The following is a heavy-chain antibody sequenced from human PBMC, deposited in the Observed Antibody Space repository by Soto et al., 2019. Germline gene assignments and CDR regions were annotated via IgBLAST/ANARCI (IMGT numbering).Heavy chain of an antibody. CDR2: IWYDGSNK. V-gene: IGHV3-33*01. D-gene: IGHD3-10*01. CDR3: ARDEASFGESILDY. J-gene: IGHJ4*02. Sequence: QVQLVESGGGVVQPGRSLRLSCAASGFTFSSYGMHWVRQAPGKGLEWVAVIWYDGSNKYYADSVKGRFTISRDNSKNTLYLQMNSLRAEDTAVYYCARDEASFGESILDYWGQGTLVTVSS. CDR1: GFTFSSYG.